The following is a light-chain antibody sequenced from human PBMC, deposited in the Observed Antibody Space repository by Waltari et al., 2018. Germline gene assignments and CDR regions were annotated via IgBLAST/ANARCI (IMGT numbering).Light chain of an antibody. Sequence: QSALTQPAYVSGPPGQSITITCTGTSSDVGSYDLVYWYQQHPVKAPKLMIYEVTKGPSGVSNRFSGSKSGNTASLTIFGLQAEDEADYYCCSYAGSGTLVFGGGTKVTVL. CDR2: EVT. CDR3: CSYAGSGTLV. V-gene: IGLV2-23*02. CDR1: SSDVGSYDL. J-gene: IGLJ2*01.